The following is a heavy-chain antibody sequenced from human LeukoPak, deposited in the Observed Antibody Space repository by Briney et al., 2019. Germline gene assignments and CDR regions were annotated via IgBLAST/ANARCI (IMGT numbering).Heavy chain of an antibody. Sequence: ASVKVSCKASGYTFTSYVISWVRQAPGQGLEWMGCISAYNGNTNYAQKLQGRVTMTTDTSTSTAYMELRSLRSDDTAVYYCARLLDTAMVTSYWFDPWGQGTLVTVSS. CDR1: GYTFTSYV. V-gene: IGHV1-18*01. D-gene: IGHD5-18*01. J-gene: IGHJ5*02. CDR2: ISAYNGNT. CDR3: ARLLDTAMVTSYWFDP.